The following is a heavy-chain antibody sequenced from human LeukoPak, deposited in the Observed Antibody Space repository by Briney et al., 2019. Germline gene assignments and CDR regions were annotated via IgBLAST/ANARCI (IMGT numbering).Heavy chain of an antibody. J-gene: IGHJ4*02. CDR3: ARDTDSSGVDY. Sequence: SETLSLTCTVSGGSISSGDYYWSWIRQPPGKGLEWIGYIYYSGSTYYNPSLKSRVTISEDTSKNQFSLKLSSVTAADTAVYYCARDTDSSGVDYWGQGTLVTVSS. V-gene: IGHV4-30-4*01. D-gene: IGHD3-22*01. CDR1: GGSISSGDYY. CDR2: IYYSGST.